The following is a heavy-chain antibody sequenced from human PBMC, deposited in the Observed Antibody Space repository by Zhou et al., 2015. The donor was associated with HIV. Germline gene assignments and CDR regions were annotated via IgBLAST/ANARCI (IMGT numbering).Heavy chain of an antibody. D-gene: IGHD1-7*01. CDR1: GYTFTGYY. Sequence: QVQLVQSGAEVKKPGASVKVSCKASGYTFTGYYMHWVRQAPGQGLEWMGIINPSGGSTSYAQKFQGRVTMTRDTSTSTVYMELSSLRSEDTAVYYCASGRYNWNYGVQHWGQGTLVTVSS. CDR2: INPSGGST. CDR3: ASGRYNWNYGVQH. V-gene: IGHV1-46*01. J-gene: IGHJ1*01.